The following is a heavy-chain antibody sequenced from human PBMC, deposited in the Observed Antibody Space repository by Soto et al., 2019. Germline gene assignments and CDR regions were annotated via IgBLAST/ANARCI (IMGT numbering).Heavy chain of an antibody. Sequence: QVQLVQSGAEVKKPGASVKVSCKASGYTFTGYYMHWVRQAPGQGLEWMGWINPNSGGTNYAQKFQGRVTMTRDTAISTAYVELGRLRSDDTAVYYCSTPVVPAAIDYYYGMDVWGQGTTVTVSS. CDR3: STPVVPAAIDYYYGMDV. V-gene: IGHV1-2*02. CDR2: INPNSGGT. CDR1: GYTFTGYY. D-gene: IGHD2-2*01. J-gene: IGHJ6*02.